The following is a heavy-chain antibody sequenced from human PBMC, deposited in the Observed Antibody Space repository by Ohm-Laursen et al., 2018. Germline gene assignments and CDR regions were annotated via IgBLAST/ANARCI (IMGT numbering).Heavy chain of an antibody. V-gene: IGHV3-33*06. CDR3: AKDSGSSDSLDY. D-gene: IGHD1-26*01. CDR2: IWYDGSNK. J-gene: IGHJ4*02. Sequence: SLRLSCAASGFTFSSYGMHWVRQAPGKGLKWVAVIWYDGSNKYYADSVKGRFTISRDNSRNTLYLQMNSLRAEDTAVYYCAKDSGSSDSLDYWGQGTLVTVSS. CDR1: GFTFSSYG.